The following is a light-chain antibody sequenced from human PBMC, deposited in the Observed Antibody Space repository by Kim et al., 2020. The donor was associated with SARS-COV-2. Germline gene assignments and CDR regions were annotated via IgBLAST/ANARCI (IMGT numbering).Light chain of an antibody. CDR3: QQYYSTPLT. V-gene: IGKV4-1*01. J-gene: IGKJ4*01. Sequence: ATINCRSSQNVLHSSNNKNCLAGYQQKPGQPPQLLIYWASTRESGVPDRFSGSGSGTDFTLTISSLQAEDVAVYYCQQYYSTPLTFGRGTKVDIK. CDR1: QNVLHSSNNKNC. CDR2: WAS.